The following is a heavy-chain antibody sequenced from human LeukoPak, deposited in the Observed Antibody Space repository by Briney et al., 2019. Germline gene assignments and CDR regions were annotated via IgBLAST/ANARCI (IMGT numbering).Heavy chain of an antibody. CDR3: ARDRGYSYGLPYYFDY. CDR1: GFTFSSYA. V-gene: IGHV3-30*04. CDR2: ISYDGSNK. J-gene: IGHJ4*02. Sequence: GGSLRLSCAASGFTFSSYAMHWVRQAPGKGLEWVAVISYDGSNKYYADSVKGRFTISRDNSKNTLYLQMNSLRAEDTAVYYCARDRGYSYGLPYYFDYWGQGTLVTVSS. D-gene: IGHD5-18*01.